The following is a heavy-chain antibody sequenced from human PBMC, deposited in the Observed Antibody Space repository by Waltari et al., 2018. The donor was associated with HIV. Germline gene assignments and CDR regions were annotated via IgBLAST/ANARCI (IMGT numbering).Heavy chain of an antibody. J-gene: IGHJ6*02. D-gene: IGHD2-2*01. CDR3: ARDVVVPAAMFRPQGGLTYMDV. V-gene: IGHV3-48*01. Sequence: EVQLVESGGGLVQPGGSLRLSCAASGFTFSSYSMNWVRQAPGKGLEWVSYISSSSSTLYYADSVKGRFTISRDNAKNSLYLQMNSLRAEDTAVYYCARDVVVPAAMFRPQGGLTYMDVWGQGTTVTVSS. CDR2: ISSSSSTL. CDR1: GFTFSSYS.